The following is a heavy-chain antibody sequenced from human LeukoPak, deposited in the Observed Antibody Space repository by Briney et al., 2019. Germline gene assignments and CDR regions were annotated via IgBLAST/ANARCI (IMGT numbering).Heavy chain of an antibody. CDR3: AKAGLAMPPDY. D-gene: IGHD2-2*01. CDR1: GFTFRNYA. Sequence: GGSLRLSCAASGFTFRNYAMSWVRQAPGKGLEWVAFIRYDGSHKYSADSVKDRFTISRDNSKNTLYLQMNSLRAEDTAVYHCAKAGLAMPPDYWGQGTLVTVSS. V-gene: IGHV3-30*02. J-gene: IGHJ4*02. CDR2: IRYDGSHK.